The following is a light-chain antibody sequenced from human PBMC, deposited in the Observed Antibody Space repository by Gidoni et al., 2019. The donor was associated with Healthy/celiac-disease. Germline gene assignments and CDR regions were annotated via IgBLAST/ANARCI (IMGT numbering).Light chain of an antibody. Sequence: EIVLTQSPATLSLSPGERATLSCRASQSVSSYLAWYQQQPGQAPRLLIYDASNRATGIPARFSGSGSGTDFTLTIISLEPEDFAVYYCQQRSNWPPLTFGQGTRLEIK. CDR2: DAS. CDR1: QSVSSY. J-gene: IGKJ5*01. V-gene: IGKV3-11*01. CDR3: QQRSNWPPLT.